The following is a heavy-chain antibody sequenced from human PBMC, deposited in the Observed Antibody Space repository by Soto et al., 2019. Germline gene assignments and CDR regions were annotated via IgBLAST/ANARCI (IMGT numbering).Heavy chain of an antibody. CDR3: ARSRGTTIFGVVEGAFDI. CDR1: GYRFTSYW. D-gene: IGHD3-3*01. J-gene: IGHJ3*02. Sequence: ESLQISSKLSGYRFTSYWIGWVRQMPGKALEWMGIIYPGDSDTRYSPSFQGQVTISADKSISTAYLQWSSLKASDTAMYYCARSRGTTIFGVVEGAFDIWGQGTMVTVSS. V-gene: IGHV5-51*01. CDR2: IYPGDSDT.